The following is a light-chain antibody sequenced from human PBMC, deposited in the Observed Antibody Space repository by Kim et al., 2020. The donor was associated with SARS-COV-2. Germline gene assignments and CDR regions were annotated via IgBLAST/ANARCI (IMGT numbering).Light chain of an antibody. CDR3: QKYNSAPWT. J-gene: IGKJ1*01. Sequence: DIQMTQSPSSLSASVGDRVTITCRVSQGISNYLAWYQQKPGKVPKLLIYAASTLQSGVPSRFSGSGSGTDFTLTISSLQPEDVATYYCQKYNSAPWTFGQGTKLEI. V-gene: IGKV1-27*01. CDR1: QGISNY. CDR2: AAS.